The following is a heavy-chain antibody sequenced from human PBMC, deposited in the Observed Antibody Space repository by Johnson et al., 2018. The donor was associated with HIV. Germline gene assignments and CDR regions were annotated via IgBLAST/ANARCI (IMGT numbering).Heavy chain of an antibody. V-gene: IGHV3-74*01. CDR3: ARDRPSGSYYVDAFDI. J-gene: IGHJ3*02. CDR2: ISGDGSSS. D-gene: IGHD1-26*01. Sequence: VQLVESGGALVQPGGSLRLSCEVSGFTISTFWMHWVRQVPGKGLMWVSRISGDGSSSSYADPVKGRFTISRDNAKNTLYLQLNSLRVEDTAVYYCARDRPSGSYYVDAFDIWGQGTMVTVSS. CDR1: GFTISTFW.